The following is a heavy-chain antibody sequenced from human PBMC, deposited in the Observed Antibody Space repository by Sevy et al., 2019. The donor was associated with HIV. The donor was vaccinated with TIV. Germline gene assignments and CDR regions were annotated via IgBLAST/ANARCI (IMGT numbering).Heavy chain of an antibody. CDR1: GFTFSNYW. V-gene: IGHV3-7*03. CDR3: AGEGYYDYIWGSYRYFNDY. D-gene: IGHD3-16*02. CDR2: IKQDGREK. J-gene: IGHJ4*02. Sequence: GGSLRLSCAASGFTFSNYWMTWVRQAPGKGLEWVAHIKQDGREKHYVDSVKGRFTISRDNSKNSVYLQMNSLRAEDTAVYFCAGEGYYDYIWGSYRYFNDYWGQGTLVTVSS.